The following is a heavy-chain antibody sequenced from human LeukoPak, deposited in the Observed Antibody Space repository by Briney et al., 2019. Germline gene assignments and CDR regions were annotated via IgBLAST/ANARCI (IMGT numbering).Heavy chain of an antibody. CDR2: ISYDGSNK. CDR3: AKDGRVLRYFDWLSNDDNWFDP. J-gene: IGHJ5*02. D-gene: IGHD3-9*01. V-gene: IGHV3-30*18. CDR1: GFTFSSYG. Sequence: GGSLRLSCAASGFTFSSYGMHWVRQAPGKGLEWVVVISYDGSNKYYADSVKGRFTISRDNSKNTLYLQMNSLRAEDTAVYYCAKDGRVLRYFDWLSNDDNWFDPWGQGTLVTVSS.